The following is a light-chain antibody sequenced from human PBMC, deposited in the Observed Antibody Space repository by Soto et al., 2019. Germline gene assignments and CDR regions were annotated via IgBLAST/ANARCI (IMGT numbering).Light chain of an antibody. CDR2: DAS. CDR3: QHGSDWPPFT. V-gene: IGKV3-11*01. J-gene: IGKJ5*01. Sequence: EIVLTQSPASLSLSPGERATLSCRASQSVNSNLAWYQHKPGQAPRLLIYDASNRATGIPARFSGSGSGTDFTLTVSSLEPEDFAVYYCQHGSDWPPFTFGQGTRLESK. CDR1: QSVNSN.